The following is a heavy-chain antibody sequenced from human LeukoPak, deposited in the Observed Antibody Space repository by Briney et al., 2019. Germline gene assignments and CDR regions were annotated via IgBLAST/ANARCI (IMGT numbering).Heavy chain of an antibody. J-gene: IGHJ4*02. Sequence: ASVKVSCEASGYTFTDYYMHWVRQAPGQGFEWMGGINPNSGDTNYAQKFQGRVTMTRDTSISTAHMELSRLRSDDTAVYYCARANFLYCSSTTCLFDYWGQGTLVIVSS. CDR3: ARANFLYCSSTTCLFDY. D-gene: IGHD2-2*01. CDR2: INPNSGDT. V-gene: IGHV1-2*02. CDR1: GYTFTDYY.